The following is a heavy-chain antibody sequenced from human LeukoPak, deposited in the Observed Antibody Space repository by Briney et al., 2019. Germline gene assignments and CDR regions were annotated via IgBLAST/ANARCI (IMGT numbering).Heavy chain of an antibody. V-gene: IGHV3-23*01. J-gene: IGHJ4*02. D-gene: IGHD2-15*01. CDR2: ISGSGGST. CDR3: AKDPRGDCSGGSCHYLHY. CDR1: GFIFSSYA. Sequence: GGSLRLSCAASGFIFSSYAMSWVRQAPGKGLERVSAISGSGGSTYYADSVKGRFTISRDNSKNTLYLQMNSLRAEDTAVYYCAKDPRGDCSGGSCHYLHYWGQGTLVTVSS.